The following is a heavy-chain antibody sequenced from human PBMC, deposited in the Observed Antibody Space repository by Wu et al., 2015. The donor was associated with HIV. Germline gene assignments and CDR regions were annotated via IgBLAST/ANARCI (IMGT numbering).Heavy chain of an antibody. Sequence: QVQLVQSGAEVKKPGASVKVSCKASGYTFNSYDINWVRQASGQGLEWIGWMNPYSGNTGYARNFRGRVTMTRNSSIGTAYMELSSLRSEDTAVYFCARENRGQTEYYYDSSGYYSDAFHMWGQGTMVTVSS. V-gene: IGHV1-8*01. D-gene: IGHD3-22*01. CDR3: ARENRGQTEYYYDSSGYYSDAFHM. CDR1: GYTFNSYD. CDR2: MNPYSGNT. J-gene: IGHJ3*02.